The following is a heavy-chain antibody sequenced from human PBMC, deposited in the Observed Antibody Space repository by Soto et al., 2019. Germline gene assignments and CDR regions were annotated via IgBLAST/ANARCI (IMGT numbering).Heavy chain of an antibody. Sequence: EVQLLEAGGGLVQPGRSLRLSCAASGFTFSSYAMNWVRQAPGKGLEWVSAMSGTGGSTYYADSVKGRFTISRDNSKNTLYLQMNSLRVEDTAVFYCATAGLSSGWSPSCFDYWGQGPLVTVSS. J-gene: IGHJ4*02. CDR2: MSGTGGST. CDR3: ATAGLSSGWSPSCFDY. D-gene: IGHD6-19*01. V-gene: IGHV3-23*01. CDR1: GFTFSSYA.